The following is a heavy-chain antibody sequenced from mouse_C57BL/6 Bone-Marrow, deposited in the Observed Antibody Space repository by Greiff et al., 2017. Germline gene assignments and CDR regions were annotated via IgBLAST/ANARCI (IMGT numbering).Heavy chain of an antibody. CDR1: GYTFTSYW. Sequence: QVQLQQPGAELVKPGASVKLSCKASGYTFTSYWMQWVKQRPGQGLEWIGEIDPSDSYTNYNQKFKGKATLTVDKSSSTAYMQLSSLTSEDSAVYYCARIYYFDYWGQGTTLTVSS. V-gene: IGHV1-50*01. J-gene: IGHJ2*01. CDR2: IDPSDSYT. CDR3: ARIYYFDY.